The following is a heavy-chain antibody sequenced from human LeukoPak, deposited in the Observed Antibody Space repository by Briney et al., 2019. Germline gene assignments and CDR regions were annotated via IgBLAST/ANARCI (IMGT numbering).Heavy chain of an antibody. Sequence: ASVKVSCKASGGTFSSYAISWVRQAPGQGLEWMGGIIPIFGTANYAQKFQGRVTITADESTSTAYMELSSLRSEDTAVYYCAREAVTYYYGSESYPGYTHNWFDPWGQGTLVTVSS. CDR2: IIPIFGTA. CDR1: GGTFSSYA. J-gene: IGHJ5*02. D-gene: IGHD3-10*01. CDR3: AREAVTYYYGSESYPGYTHNWFDP. V-gene: IGHV1-69*13.